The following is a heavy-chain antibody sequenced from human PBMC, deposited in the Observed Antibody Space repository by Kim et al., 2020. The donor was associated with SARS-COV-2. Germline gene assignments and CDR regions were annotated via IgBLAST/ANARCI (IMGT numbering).Heavy chain of an antibody. V-gene: IGHV3-7*01. D-gene: IGHD2-15*01. J-gene: IGHJ4*02. CDR3: ARDRKYSLDY. CDR1: GFSFSTNW. CDR2: IKEDGSEK. Sequence: GSLRLSCVVSGFSFSTNWMSWVRQAPGKGLEWVAKIKEDGSEKYYVESVEGRFTISRDNAKNSLFLQMNSLSAEDTAVYYCARDRKYSLDYWGQGTLVTVSS.